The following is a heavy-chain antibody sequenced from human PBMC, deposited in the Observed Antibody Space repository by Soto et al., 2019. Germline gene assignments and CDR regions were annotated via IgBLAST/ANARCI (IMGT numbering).Heavy chain of an antibody. Sequence: SETLSLTCTVSGGSISSYYWSWIRQPPGKGLEWIGYIYYSGSTNYNPSLKSRVTISVDTSKNQLSLKLGSVTAADTAVYYCARLGLGELFRSAYYYYYMDVWGKGTTVTVSS. CDR1: GGSISSYY. CDR2: IYYSGST. D-gene: IGHD3-10*01. J-gene: IGHJ6*03. CDR3: ARLGLGELFRSAYYYYYMDV. V-gene: IGHV4-59*08.